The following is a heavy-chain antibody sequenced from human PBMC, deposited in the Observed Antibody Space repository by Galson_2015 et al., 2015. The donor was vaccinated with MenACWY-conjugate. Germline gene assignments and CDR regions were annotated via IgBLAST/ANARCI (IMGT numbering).Heavy chain of an antibody. V-gene: IGHV3-7*03. CDR3: AREYKGTEQWLFDLDY. D-gene: IGHD6-19*01. CDR2: IKQDGSEK. Sequence: SLRLSCAASGFTFSSYWMSWVRQAPGKGLEWVANIKQDGSEKYYVDSVKGRFTISRDNAKNSLYLQMNSLRAEDTAVYYCAREYKGTEQWLFDLDYWGQGTLVTVSS. CDR1: GFTFSSYW. J-gene: IGHJ4*02.